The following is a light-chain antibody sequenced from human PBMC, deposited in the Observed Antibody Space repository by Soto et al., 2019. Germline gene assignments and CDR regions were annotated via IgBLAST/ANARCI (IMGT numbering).Light chain of an antibody. CDR2: WAS. Sequence: DIVMTQSPDSLAVSLGERATINCKSSQSGLYRSDNKNYLAWYQQKPGQPPKLLIYWASTRESGVPDRFSGSGSGTDFTLTISSLQAEDVAVYYCQQYYSTPWTFGQGTKMEIK. V-gene: IGKV4-1*01. CDR3: QQYYSTPWT. J-gene: IGKJ1*01. CDR1: QSGLYRSDNKNY.